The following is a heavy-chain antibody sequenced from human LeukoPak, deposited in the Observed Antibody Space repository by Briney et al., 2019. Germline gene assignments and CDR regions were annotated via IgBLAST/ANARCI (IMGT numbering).Heavy chain of an antibody. J-gene: IGHJ6*02. Sequence: EASVTVSCKASGGTFSSYAISWVRQAPGQGLEWMGGIIPIFGTANYAQKFQGRVTITADESTSTAYMELSSLRSEDTAVYYCAICLWTNYYYYGMDVWGQGTTVTVSS. D-gene: IGHD2/OR15-2a*01. V-gene: IGHV1-69*13. CDR3: AICLWTNYYYYGMDV. CDR2: IIPIFGTA. CDR1: GGTFSSYA.